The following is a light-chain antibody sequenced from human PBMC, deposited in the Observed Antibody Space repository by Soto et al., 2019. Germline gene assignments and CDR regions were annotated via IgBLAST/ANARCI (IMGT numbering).Light chain of an antibody. V-gene: IGKV3-20*01. CDR2: GSS. J-gene: IGKJ2*01. Sequence: TKSPGTLSLSPGERATLSCMATQSVDSRHSTWSQQNPGQAPTLLIYGSSIRAPGIPDRFSGSGYGTDFSLTISKVEPEDFAFYYCQQFTRSPPAFTFAQGTKLEL. CDR3: QQFTRSPPAFT. CDR1: QSVDSRH.